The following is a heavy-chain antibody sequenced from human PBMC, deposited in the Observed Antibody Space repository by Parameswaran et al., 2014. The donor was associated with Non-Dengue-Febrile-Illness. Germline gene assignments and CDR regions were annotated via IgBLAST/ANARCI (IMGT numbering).Heavy chain of an antibody. CDR3: VCIQLRLGELSLPYYYYGMDV. CDR2: ISAYNGNT. D-gene: IGHD3-16*02. Sequence: WVRQAPGQGLEWMGWISAYNGNTNYAQKLQGRVTMTTDTSTSTAYMELRSLRSDDTAVYYCVCIQLRLGELSLPYYYYGMDVWGQGTTVTVSS. J-gene: IGHJ6*02. V-gene: IGHV1-18*01.